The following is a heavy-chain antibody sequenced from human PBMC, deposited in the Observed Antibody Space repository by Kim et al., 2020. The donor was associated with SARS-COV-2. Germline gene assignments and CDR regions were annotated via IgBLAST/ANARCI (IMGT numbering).Heavy chain of an antibody. Sequence: GGSLRLSCAASGFTFSSYAMHWVRQAPGKGLEWVAVISYDGSNKYYADSVKGRFTISRDNSKNTLYLQMNSLRAEDTAVYYCARERGKWELLTVNFDYWGQGTLVTVSS. CDR3: ARERGKWELLTVNFDY. CDR2: ISYDGSNK. V-gene: IGHV3-30-3*01. CDR1: GFTFSSYA. D-gene: IGHD1-26*01. J-gene: IGHJ4*02.